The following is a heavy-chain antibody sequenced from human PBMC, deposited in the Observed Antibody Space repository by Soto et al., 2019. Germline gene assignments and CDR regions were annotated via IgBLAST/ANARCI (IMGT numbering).Heavy chain of an antibody. V-gene: IGHV3-23*01. CDR1: GFAFSSYA. CDR2: IGGDGAST. D-gene: IGHD2-15*01. CDR3: TKVQGGEWWFSQGGFVP. J-gene: IGHJ5*02. Sequence: EVQLLESGGGLVQPGGSLRLSCAASGFAFSSYAMSWVRQSSGKGLEWVAAIGGDGASTYYADSVRGRFIISRDNSKNTLLLHIPSLRAEDTAVYYCTKVQGGEWWFSQGGFVPWGRGSVVNVSS.